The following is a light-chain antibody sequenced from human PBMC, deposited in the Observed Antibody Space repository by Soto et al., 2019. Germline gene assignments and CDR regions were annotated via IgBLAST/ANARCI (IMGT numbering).Light chain of an antibody. V-gene: IGKV1-6*01. CDR2: AAS. Sequence: AIQMTQSPSSLSASVGDRVTITCRASQGIRNDLDWFQQKPGKAPKLLIYAASNLQSGVPARFSGSGSGTSFTLTISRLQPEDFATYYCLQNYFYPFTFGRGTKVDIK. CDR1: QGIRND. J-gene: IGKJ3*01. CDR3: LQNYFYPFT.